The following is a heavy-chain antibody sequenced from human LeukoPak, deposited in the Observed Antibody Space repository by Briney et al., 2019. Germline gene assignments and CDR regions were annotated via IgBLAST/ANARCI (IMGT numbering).Heavy chain of an antibody. Sequence: EASVKVSCKVSGYTLTELSMHWVRQAPGKGLEWMGGFDPEDGETIYAQKFQGRVTMTEDTSTDTAYMELSSLRSEDTAVYYCATLPYSIAAADFDYWGQGTLVPVSS. CDR1: GYTLTELS. D-gene: IGHD6-13*01. CDR2: FDPEDGET. V-gene: IGHV1-24*01. CDR3: ATLPYSIAAADFDY. J-gene: IGHJ4*02.